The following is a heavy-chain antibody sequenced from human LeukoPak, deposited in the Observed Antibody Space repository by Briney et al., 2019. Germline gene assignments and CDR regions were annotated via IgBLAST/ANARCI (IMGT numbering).Heavy chain of an antibody. J-gene: IGHJ6*02. CDR3: ARGPVSTHGMDV. V-gene: IGHV1-8*01. CDR1: GYTFTSYD. D-gene: IGHD2-2*01. Sequence: ASVKVSCKASGYTFTSYDINWVGQATGQGLEWMGWKNPNSGRTGFAQKFQGRLTMTMNTSISTAYMELSSLTSEDTAVYYCARGPVSTHGMDVWGQGTTVTVSS. CDR2: KNPNSGRT.